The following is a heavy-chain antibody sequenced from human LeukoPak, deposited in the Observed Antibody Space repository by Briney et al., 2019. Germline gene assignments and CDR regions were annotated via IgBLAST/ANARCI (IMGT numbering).Heavy chain of an antibody. Sequence: GGSLRLSCAASGFAFSSYSMTWVRQAPGKGLEWVSSISGSTSHTYYADSVKGRFTISRDNSKNTLYLQMNSLRAEDTAVYYCASRNYYGSGSYYLEVSDYWGQGTLVTVSS. CDR2: ISGSTSHT. CDR1: GFAFSSYS. CDR3: ASRNYYGSGSYYLEVSDY. V-gene: IGHV3-23*01. J-gene: IGHJ4*02. D-gene: IGHD3-10*01.